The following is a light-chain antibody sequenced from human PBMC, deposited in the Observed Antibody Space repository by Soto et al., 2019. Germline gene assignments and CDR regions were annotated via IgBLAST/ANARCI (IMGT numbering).Light chain of an antibody. V-gene: IGLV2-14*03. J-gene: IGLJ1*01. Sequence: QSALTQPASVSGSPGQSITISCTGTSSDVGAYNFVSWHQQHPGKAPKLMIYNVYDRPSGISYRFSGSKSGNTASLTISGLQGEEEADYYCSAYKNHIYVFGSGTKVTV. CDR1: SSDVGAYNF. CDR2: NVY. CDR3: SAYKNHIYV.